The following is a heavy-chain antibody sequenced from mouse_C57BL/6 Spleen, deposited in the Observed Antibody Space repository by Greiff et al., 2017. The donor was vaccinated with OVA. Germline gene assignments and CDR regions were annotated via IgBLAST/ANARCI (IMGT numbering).Heavy chain of an antibody. CDR2: INPGSGGP. CDR1: GYAFTNYL. D-gene: IGHD2-5*01. CDR3: ARGRLLDWSNYEGFAY. V-gene: IGHV1-54*01. Sequence: VQLQQSGAELVRPGTSVKVSCKASGYAFTNYLIEWVKQRPGQGLEWIGVINPGSGGPNYNEKFKGKATLTADKSSSTAYMQLSSLTSEDSAVYFCARGRLLDWSNYEGFAYWGQGTLVTVSA. J-gene: IGHJ3*01.